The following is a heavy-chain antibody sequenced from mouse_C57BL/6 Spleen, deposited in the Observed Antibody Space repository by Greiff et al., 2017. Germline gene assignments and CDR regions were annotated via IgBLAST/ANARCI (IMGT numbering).Heavy chain of an antibody. CDR2: IDPSDSYT. CDR3: ARTGRGDFDY. J-gene: IGHJ2*01. CDR1: GYTFTSYW. Sequence: VQLQQSGAELVMPGASVKLSCKASGYTFTSYWMHWVKQRPGQGLEWIGEIDPSDSYTNYNQKFKGKSTLTVDKSSSTAYMQLSSLTSEDSAVYYCARTGRGDFDYWGQGTTLTVSS. D-gene: IGHD4-1*01. V-gene: IGHV1-69*01.